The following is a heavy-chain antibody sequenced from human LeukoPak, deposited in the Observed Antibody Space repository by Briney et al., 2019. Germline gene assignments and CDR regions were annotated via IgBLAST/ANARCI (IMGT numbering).Heavy chain of an antibody. CDR2: LYYSGST. D-gene: IGHD3-3*01. V-gene: IGHV4-39*01. CDR3: ARLRYYDFWSGFYQDDY. CDR1: GGSISSSSYY. Sequence: SETLSLTCTVSGGSISSSSYYWGWIRQPPGKGLEWIGSLYYSGSTYYNPSLKSRVTISVDTSKNQFSLKLSSVTAADTAVYYCARLRYYDFWSGFYQDDYWRQGTLVTVSS. J-gene: IGHJ4*02.